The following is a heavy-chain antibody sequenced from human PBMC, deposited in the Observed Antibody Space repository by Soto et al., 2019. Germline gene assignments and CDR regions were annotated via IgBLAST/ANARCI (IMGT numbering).Heavy chain of an antibody. CDR2: FSGSGGST. D-gene: IGHD3-3*01. CDR3: ARGWTGDTSPCLDV. CDR1: GFTFSNYA. V-gene: IGHV3-23*01. J-gene: IGHJ6*02. Sequence: EVQLLESGGGLVQPGGSLRLSCAAAGFTFSNYALTWVRQSPGKGLEWDSTFSGSGGSTYYADSVRGRFTISRDNSKNTLFLQMNSLRVEDTAIYYCARGWTGDTSPCLDVWGQGTTVSVSS.